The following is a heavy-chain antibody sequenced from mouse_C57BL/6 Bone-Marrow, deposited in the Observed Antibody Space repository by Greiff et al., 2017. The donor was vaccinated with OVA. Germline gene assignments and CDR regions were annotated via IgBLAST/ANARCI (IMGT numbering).Heavy chain of an antibody. CDR2: ISSGGSYT. CDR3: ARHRYGYAMDY. V-gene: IGHV5-6*01. CDR1: GFTFSSYG. D-gene: IGHD1-1*01. Sequence: EVMLVESGGDLVKPGGSLKLSCAASGFTFSSYGMSWVRPTPDKRLEWVATISSGGSYTYYPDSVKGRFTISRDNAKNTLYLQMSSLKSEDTAMYYCARHRYGYAMDYWGQGTSVTVSS. J-gene: IGHJ4*01.